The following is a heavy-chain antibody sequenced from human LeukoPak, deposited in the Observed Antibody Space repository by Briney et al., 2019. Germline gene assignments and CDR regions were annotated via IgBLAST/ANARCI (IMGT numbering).Heavy chain of an antibody. CDR2: ISYSGDT. CDR1: GGSVGSNY. D-gene: IGHD6-19*01. CDR3: ARGSGWYPH. J-gene: IGHJ1*01. V-gene: IGHV4-59*02. Sequence: PTETLSLTCSVSGGSVGSNYWSWVRQPPGKGLEWIGYISYSGDTKYNPSLKSRLSMSVDTSKNQCSLMLTSVTAADTAVYYCARGSGWYPHWGQGTLVTVSS.